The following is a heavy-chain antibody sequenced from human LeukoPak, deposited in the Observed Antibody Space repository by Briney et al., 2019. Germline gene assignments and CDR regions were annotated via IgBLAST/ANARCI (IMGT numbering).Heavy chain of an antibody. D-gene: IGHD2-15*01. Sequence: EGSLRLSCAASGFTFSSYSMHWVRQAPGKGLEWVTVIWYDGGNEYYADSVRGRFTISRDNSKNTLYLQLNRLSPEDTAVYYCARDDCSGGSCYSFSYYYYMDVWGKGTTVTVSS. J-gene: IGHJ6*03. CDR3: ARDDCSGGSCYSFSYYYYMDV. CDR1: GFTFSSYS. V-gene: IGHV3-33*01. CDR2: IWYDGGNE.